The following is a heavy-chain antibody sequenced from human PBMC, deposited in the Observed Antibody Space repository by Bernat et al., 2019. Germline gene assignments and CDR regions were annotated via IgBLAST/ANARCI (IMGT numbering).Heavy chain of an antibody. Sequence: QVQLVQSGAEVKKPGSSVKVSCKASGGTFSSYAISWVRQAPGQGLEWMGRIIPILGIANYAQKFQGRVTITADKSTSTAYMELSSLRSEDTAVYYCASSILGYCSGGSCYSDSTLWPFDYWGQGTLVTVSS. D-gene: IGHD2-15*01. CDR1: GGTFSSYA. V-gene: IGHV1-69*04. J-gene: IGHJ4*02. CDR3: ASSILGYCSGGSCYSDSTLWPFDY. CDR2: IIPILGIA.